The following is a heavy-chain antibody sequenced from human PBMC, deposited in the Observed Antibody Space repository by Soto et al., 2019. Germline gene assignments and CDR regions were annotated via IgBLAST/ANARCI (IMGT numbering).Heavy chain of an antibody. D-gene: IGHD2-21*01. CDR2: IYYSGST. CDR1: GGSISSYY. Sequence: SETLSLTCTVSGGSISSYYWSWIRQPPGKGLEWIGYIYYSGSTNYNPSLKSRVTISVDTSKNQFSLKLSSVTAADTAVYYCARDMVVESTDQYKYYHYGMAVWSQGTTVTVSS. CDR3: ARDMVVESTDQYKYYHYGMAV. J-gene: IGHJ6*02. V-gene: IGHV4-59*01.